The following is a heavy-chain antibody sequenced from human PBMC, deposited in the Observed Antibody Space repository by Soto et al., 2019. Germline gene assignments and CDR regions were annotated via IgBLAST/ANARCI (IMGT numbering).Heavy chain of an antibody. J-gene: IGHJ6*03. Sequence: SDTLSLTCTVSGGSISSSYWSWIRQPPGKGLEWIGYIYYSGSTNYNTSLKSRVTISEDTSKNLFSLKLCSLTAADTAVFYCARYISGYDRVDYYYYYMDVWGKGTTGTVS. CDR3: ARYISGYDRVDYYYYYMDV. CDR2: IYYSGST. D-gene: IGHD5-12*01. V-gene: IGHV4-59*01. CDR1: GGSISSSY.